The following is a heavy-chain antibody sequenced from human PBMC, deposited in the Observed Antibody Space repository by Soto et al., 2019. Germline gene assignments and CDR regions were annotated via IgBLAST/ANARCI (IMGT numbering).Heavy chain of an antibody. CDR2: SLPIFGTA. Sequence: QVQLVQSGAEVKKPGSSVKVSCKASGGTFSSYAISWVRQALDQGLNGLGGSLPIFGTANYAQKFQGRVMITADKSTSTAYMELSSLRSEDTAVYYCARAGGYPLTYYYGMDFWGQGTTVTVSS. J-gene: IGHJ6*02. CDR3: ARAGGYPLTYYYGMDF. V-gene: IGHV1-69*06. D-gene: IGHD1-1*01. CDR1: GGTFSSYA.